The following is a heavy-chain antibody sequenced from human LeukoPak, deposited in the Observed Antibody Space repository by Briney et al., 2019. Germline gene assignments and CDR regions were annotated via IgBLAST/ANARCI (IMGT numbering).Heavy chain of an antibody. V-gene: IGHV3-21*01. Sequence: GGSLRLSCAASGFTFSSYSMNWVRQAPGKGLEWVSSISSSSSYIYYADSVKGRFTISRDNAKNSLYLQMNSLRAEDTAVYYCARDPSIAVACTVSRKWYFDLWGRGTLVTVSS. CDR3: ARDPSIAVACTVSRKWYFDL. J-gene: IGHJ2*01. D-gene: IGHD6-19*01. CDR2: ISSSSSYI. CDR1: GFTFSSYS.